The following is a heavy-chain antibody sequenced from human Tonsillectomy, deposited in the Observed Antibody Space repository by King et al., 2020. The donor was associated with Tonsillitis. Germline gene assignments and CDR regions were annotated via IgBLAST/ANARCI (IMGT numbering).Heavy chain of an antibody. Sequence: VQLVESGAEVKKPGASVTVSCKASGYTFTGYYLHWLRQAPGHGLEWMGWIDPNSGGTNYAQTFQGRATMTRDTSISTAYMELSRLTSDDTAVYYCARDPALSVNWYFDLCGRGTLVTVSS. J-gene: IGHJ2*01. V-gene: IGHV1-2*02. CDR1: GYTFTGYY. CDR2: IDPNSGGT. CDR3: ARDPALSVNWYFDL.